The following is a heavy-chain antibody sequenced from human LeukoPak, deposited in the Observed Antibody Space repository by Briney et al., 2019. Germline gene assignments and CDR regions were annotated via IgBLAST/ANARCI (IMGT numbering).Heavy chain of an antibody. CDR1: GYTFTGYY. V-gene: IGHV1-2*02. CDR2: INPNSGGT. CDR3: AGAWPYYFDY. Sequence: GASVKVSCKASGYTFTGYYMHWVRQAPGQGLEWMGWINPNSGGTNYAQKFQGRVTMTRDTSISTAHMELSRLRSEDTAVYYCAGAWPYYFDYWGQGTLVTVSS. J-gene: IGHJ4*02.